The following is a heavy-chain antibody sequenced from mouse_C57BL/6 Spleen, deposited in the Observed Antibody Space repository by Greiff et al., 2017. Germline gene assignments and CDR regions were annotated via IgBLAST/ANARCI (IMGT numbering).Heavy chain of an antibody. V-gene: IGHV3-6*01. Sequence: EVQLQESGPGLVKPSQSLSLTCSVTGYSITSGYYWNWIRQFPGNKLEWMGYISYDGSNNYNPSLKNRISITRDTSKNQFFLKLNSVTTEDTATYYCAAELGRFAYWGQGTLVTVSA. CDR2: ISYDGSN. CDR3: AAELGRFAY. J-gene: IGHJ3*01. D-gene: IGHD4-1*01. CDR1: GYSITSGYY.